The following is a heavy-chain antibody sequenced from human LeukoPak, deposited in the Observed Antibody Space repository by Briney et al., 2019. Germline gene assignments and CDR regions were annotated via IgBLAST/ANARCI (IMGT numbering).Heavy chain of an antibody. V-gene: IGHV4-39*07. CDR1: GGSIRSSYYY. J-gene: IGHJ4*02. D-gene: IGHD6-19*01. CDR3: ASGSRAGRDY. CDR2: INHSGST. Sequence: PSETLSLTCTVSGGSIRSSYYYWGWIRQPPGKGLEWIGEINHSGSTNYNPSLKSRVTISVDTSKNQFSLKLSSVTAADTAVYYCASGSRAGRDYWGQGTLVTVSS.